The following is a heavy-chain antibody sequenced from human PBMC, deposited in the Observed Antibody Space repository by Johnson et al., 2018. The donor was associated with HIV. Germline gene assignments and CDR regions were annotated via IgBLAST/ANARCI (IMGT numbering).Heavy chain of an antibody. CDR1: GFAFSGYA. V-gene: IGHV3-30-3*01. J-gene: IGHJ3*02. CDR3: ARDYGDYGHDAFDI. D-gene: IGHD4-17*01. CDR2: ISYDGSNK. Sequence: QMQLVESGGGVVQPRRSLRLSCAASGFAFSGYALHWVLQAPGKGLEWVAVISYDGSNKYYADSVKGRFTISRDNSKNTLYLQMNRLRAEDTAVYYCARDYGDYGHDAFDIWGQGTMVTVSS.